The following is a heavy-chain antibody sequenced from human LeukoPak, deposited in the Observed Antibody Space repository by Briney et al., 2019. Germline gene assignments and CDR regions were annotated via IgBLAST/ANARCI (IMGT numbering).Heavy chain of an antibody. V-gene: IGHV1-18*01. J-gene: IGHJ4*02. Sequence: ASVKVSCKASGYTFTSSGISWVRQAPGQGLEWMGWISAYNGNTNYAQKLQGRVTMTTDTSTSTAYMELRSLRSDDTAVYYCARMGGYYDSSGYPYYFDYWGQGTLVTVSS. D-gene: IGHD3-22*01. CDR2: ISAYNGNT. CDR1: GYTFTSSG. CDR3: ARMGGYYDSSGYPYYFDY.